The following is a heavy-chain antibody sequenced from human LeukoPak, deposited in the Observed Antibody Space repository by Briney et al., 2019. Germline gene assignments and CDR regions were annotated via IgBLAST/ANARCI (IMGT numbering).Heavy chain of an antibody. D-gene: IGHD6-6*01. V-gene: IGHV1-8*03. Sequence: GASVKVSCKASGYTFTSYDINWVRQATGQGLEWMGWMNPNSGNTGYAQKFQGRVTITRNTSISTAYMELSSLRSEDTAVYYCARGIAARPYTSYYYYYYMDVWGKGTTVTVSS. J-gene: IGHJ6*03. CDR1: GYTFTSYD. CDR3: ARGIAARPYTSYYYYYYMDV. CDR2: MNPNSGNT.